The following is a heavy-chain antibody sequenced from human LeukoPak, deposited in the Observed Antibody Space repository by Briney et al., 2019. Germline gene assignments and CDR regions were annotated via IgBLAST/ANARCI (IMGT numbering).Heavy chain of an antibody. CDR1: GGTFSSYA. D-gene: IGHD2-2*01. J-gene: IGHJ6*04. Sequence: SVKVSCKASGGTFSSYAISWVRQAPGQRLEWMGGIIPIFGTANYAQKFQGRVTITADESTSTAYMELSSLRSEDTAVYYCAADGDVVVVPAAPYYYYGMDVWGKGTTVTVSS. V-gene: IGHV1-69*13. CDR2: IIPIFGTA. CDR3: AADGDVVVVPAAPYYYYGMDV.